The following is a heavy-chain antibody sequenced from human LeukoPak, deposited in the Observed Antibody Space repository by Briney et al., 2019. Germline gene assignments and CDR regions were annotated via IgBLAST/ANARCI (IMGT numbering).Heavy chain of an antibody. J-gene: IGHJ5*02. Sequence: GASVRVSCKASGYTFTSYYMHWVRQAPGQGLEWMGIINPSGGSTSYAQKSQGRVTMTRDTSTSTVYMELSSLRSEDTAVYYCARGFLTYYDFWSGYYNFLWFDPWGQGTLVTVSS. CDR1: GYTFTSYY. V-gene: IGHV1-46*03. CDR2: INPSGGST. CDR3: ARGFLTYYDFWSGYYNFLWFDP. D-gene: IGHD3-3*01.